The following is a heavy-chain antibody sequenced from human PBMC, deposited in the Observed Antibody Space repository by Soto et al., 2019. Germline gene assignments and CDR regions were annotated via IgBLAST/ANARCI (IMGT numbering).Heavy chain of an antibody. D-gene: IGHD6-25*01. CDR1: GGSISTYY. Sequence: SETLSLTCTVSGGSISTYYWSWIRQPLGKGLEWIGYIYYDGSTSYNPSLRSRVTISVDTSKNQFSLILSSVASADTAVYYCARDQLSSGLYVWFDPWGQGTLVTVSS. J-gene: IGHJ5*02. CDR2: IYYDGST. CDR3: ARDQLSSGLYVWFDP. V-gene: IGHV4-59*01.